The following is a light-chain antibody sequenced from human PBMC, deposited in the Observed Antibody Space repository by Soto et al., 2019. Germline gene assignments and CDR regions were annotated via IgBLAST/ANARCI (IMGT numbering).Light chain of an antibody. CDR3: QTWGTGIQV. Sequence: QLVLTQSPSASASLGASAKLTCTLSSEHSSYVIAWHQQQPEKGPRYLMKLNSDGSHNKGDGIPDRFSGSSSGAERYLTISSLQSEDEADYYCQTWGTGIQVFGGGTKLTVL. V-gene: IGLV4-69*01. CDR1: SEHSSYV. CDR2: LNSDGSH. J-gene: IGLJ3*02.